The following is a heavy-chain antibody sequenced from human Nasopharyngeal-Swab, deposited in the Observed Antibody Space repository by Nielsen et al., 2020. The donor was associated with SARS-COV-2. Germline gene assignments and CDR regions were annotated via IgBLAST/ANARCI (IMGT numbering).Heavy chain of an antibody. CDR2: ISPSGSST. J-gene: IGHJ5*02. CDR3: ARDLGSGWYP. CDR1: GFTFSDYF. Sequence: GGSLRLSCTGSGFTFSDYFMAWIRQAPGKGLEWVSYISPSGSSTYYADSVKGRFTVSRDNSKNTLYLQMNSLRAEDTAVYYCARDLGSGWYPWGQGTLVTVSS. V-gene: IGHV3-11*04. D-gene: IGHD6-19*01.